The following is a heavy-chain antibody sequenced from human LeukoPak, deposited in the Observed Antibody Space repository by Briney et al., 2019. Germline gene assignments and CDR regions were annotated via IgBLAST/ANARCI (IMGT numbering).Heavy chain of an antibody. Sequence: ASVKASCKASGYTFTSYYMHWVRQAPGQGLEWMGIINPSGGSTSYAQKFQGRVTMTRDTSTSTVYMELSSLRSEDTAVYYCAREEGLVVPAARDDYWGQGTLVTVSS. CDR2: INPSGGST. D-gene: IGHD2-2*01. J-gene: IGHJ4*02. CDR1: GYTFTSYY. V-gene: IGHV1-46*01. CDR3: AREEGLVVPAARDDY.